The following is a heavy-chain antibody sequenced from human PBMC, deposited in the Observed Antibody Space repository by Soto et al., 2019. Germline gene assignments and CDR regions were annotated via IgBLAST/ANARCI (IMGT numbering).Heavy chain of an antibody. V-gene: IGHV3-30*03. D-gene: IGHD5-18*01. CDR1: GVTFSSYG. J-gene: IGHJ4*02. CDR3: ATRTGISHGNVDY. CDR2: ISHDGINK. Sequence: QVQLVESGGGVVQPGRSLRLSCVASGVTFSSYGMHWVRQAPGKGLEWVSVISHDGINKYYGDSVKGRFTISRDNSKNTLYLQMNSLRGEDTAVYYCATRTGISHGNVDYWGQGTLVTVSS.